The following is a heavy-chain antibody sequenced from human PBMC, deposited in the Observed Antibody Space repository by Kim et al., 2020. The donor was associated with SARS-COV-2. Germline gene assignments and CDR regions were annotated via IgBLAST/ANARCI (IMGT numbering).Heavy chain of an antibody. CDR1: GGSFSGYY. CDR3: ASPYYDILTGALDAFDI. V-gene: IGHV4-34*01. Sequence: SETLSLTCAVYGGSFSGYYWSWIRQPPGKGLEWIGEINHSGSTNYNPSLKSRVTISVDTSKNQFSLKLSSVTAADTAVYYCASPYYDILTGALDAFDIWGQVTMVTVSS. CDR2: INHSGST. D-gene: IGHD3-9*01. J-gene: IGHJ3*02.